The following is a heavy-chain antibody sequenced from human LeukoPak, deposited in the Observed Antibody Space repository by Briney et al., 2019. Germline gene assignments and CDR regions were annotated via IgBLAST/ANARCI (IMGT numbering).Heavy chain of an antibody. CDR2: IYHSGST. V-gene: IGHV4-30-2*01. CDR3: ASAWFGEFFDY. CDR1: GGSISSGGYS. D-gene: IGHD3-10*01. Sequence: SETLSLTCAVSGGSISSGGYSWSWIRQPPGKGLEWIGYIYHSGSTYYNPSFKSRVTISVDRSKNQFSLKLSSVTAADTAVYYCASAWFGEFFDYWGQGTLVTVSS. J-gene: IGHJ4*02.